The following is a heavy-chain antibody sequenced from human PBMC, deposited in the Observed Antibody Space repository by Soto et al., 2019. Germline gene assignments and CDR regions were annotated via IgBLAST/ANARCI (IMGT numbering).Heavy chain of an antibody. V-gene: IGHV4-4*02. CDR1: GGSISSSNW. J-gene: IGHJ5*02. CDR3: ARVREQQLVHSLNYNWFDP. D-gene: IGHD6-13*01. Sequence: PSETLSLTCAVSGGSISSSNWWSWVRQPPGKGLEWIGEIYHSGSTNYNPSLKSRVTISVDKSKNQFSLKLSSVTAADTAVYYCARVREQQLVHSLNYNWFDPWGQGTLVTAPQ. CDR2: IYHSGST.